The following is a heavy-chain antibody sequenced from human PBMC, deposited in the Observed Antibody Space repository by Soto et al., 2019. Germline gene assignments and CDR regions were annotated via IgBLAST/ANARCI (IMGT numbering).Heavy chain of an antibody. CDR3: AKEEEGSGYYYSPYYYYYYGMDV. CDR1: GFTFSSYG. J-gene: IGHJ6*02. D-gene: IGHD3-22*01. CDR2: ISYDGSNK. V-gene: IGHV3-30*18. Sequence: QVQLVESGGGVVQPGRSLRLSCAASGFTFSSYGMHWVRQAPGTGLEWVAVISYDGSNKYYADSVKGRFTISRDNSKNTLYLQMNSLRAEDTAVYYCAKEEEGSGYYYSPYYYYYYGMDVWGQGTTVTVSS.